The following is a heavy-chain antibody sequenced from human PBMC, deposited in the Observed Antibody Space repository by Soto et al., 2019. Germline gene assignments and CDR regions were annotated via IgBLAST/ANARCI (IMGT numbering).Heavy chain of an antibody. CDR3: ATLTGDPHEFDY. V-gene: IGHV3-9*01. J-gene: IGHJ4*02. D-gene: IGHD7-27*01. CDR2: ISWNSGSI. CDR1: GFTFDDYA. Sequence: GGSLRLSCAASGFTFDDYAMHWVRQAPGKGLEWVSGISWNSGSIGYADSVKGRFTISRDNAKNSLYLQMNSLRAGDTALYYCATLTGDPHEFDYWGQGTLVTVSS.